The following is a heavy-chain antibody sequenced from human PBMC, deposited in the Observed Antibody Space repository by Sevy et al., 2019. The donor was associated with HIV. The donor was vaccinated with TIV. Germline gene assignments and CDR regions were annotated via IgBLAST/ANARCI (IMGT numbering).Heavy chain of an antibody. CDR2: ISFDESDK. V-gene: IGHV3-30-3*01. Sequence: GGSLRLSCAASGFAFTNYYAMHWVRQAPGKGLEWVALISFDESDKYYADSVKGRFTISRDDSKNTLYLQMNSLKTEDTAVYYCTTVAQFTAFDIWGQGTMVTVSS. J-gene: IGHJ3*02. CDR3: TTVAQFTAFDI. CDR1: GFAFTNYYA.